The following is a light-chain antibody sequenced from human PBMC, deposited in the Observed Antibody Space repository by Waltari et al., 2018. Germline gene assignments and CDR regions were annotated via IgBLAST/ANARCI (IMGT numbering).Light chain of an antibody. CDR2: VDS. V-gene: IGLV1-40*01. CDR3: QSFDTSLGAI. J-gene: IGLJ2*01. Sequence: QFVLTQPPSVSGTPGQRVTISCTGSYSNPGRGHHVHWNQESPGTAPKLLIYVDSNRPSGVPDRFSGSKSGTSASLAITGLQAEDEANYYCQSFDTSLGAIFGGGTKVTVL. CDR1: YSNPGRGHH.